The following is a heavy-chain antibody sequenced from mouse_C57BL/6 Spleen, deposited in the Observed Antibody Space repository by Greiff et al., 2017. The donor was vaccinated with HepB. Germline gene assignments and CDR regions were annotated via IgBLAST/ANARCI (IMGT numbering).Heavy chain of an antibody. D-gene: IGHD2-1*01. CDR1: GFSLTSYG. J-gene: IGHJ3*01. CDR2: IWSGGST. V-gene: IGHV2-2*01. CDR3: ARNWGNWFAY. Sequence: QVQLKESGPGLVQPSQSLSITCTVSGFSLTSYGVHWVRQSPGKGLEWLGVIWSGGSTDYNAAFISRLSISKDNSKSQVFFKMSSLQADDTAIYYCARNWGNWFAYWGQGTLVTVSA.